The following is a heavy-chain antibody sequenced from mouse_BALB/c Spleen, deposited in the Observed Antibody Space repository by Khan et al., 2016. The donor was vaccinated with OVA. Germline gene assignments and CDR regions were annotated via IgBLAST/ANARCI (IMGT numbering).Heavy chain of an antibody. J-gene: IGHJ4*01. CDR2: INTHSGVP. CDR1: GYTFTTAG. D-gene: IGHD2-14*01. CDR3: ARGGAAYDRYGGGAMDY. Sequence: QIQLVQSGPELKKSGETVRISCKASGYTFTTAGMQWVQKMPGKGLKWIGWINTHSGVPKYAEDFKGRFAFSLETSASTAYLQITNLKNEDTATYFCARGGAAYDRYGGGAMDYWGQGTSVTVSS. V-gene: IGHV9-4*02.